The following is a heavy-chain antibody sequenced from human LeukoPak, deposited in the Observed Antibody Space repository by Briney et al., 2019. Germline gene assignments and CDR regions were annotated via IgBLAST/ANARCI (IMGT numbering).Heavy chain of an antibody. CDR2: IIPIFGTA. CDR3: ASYKRYCSSTSCYPKGAFDI. Sequence: SVKVSCKASGGTFNSYAISWVRQAPGQGLEWMGGIIPIFGTANYAQKFQGRVTITTDESTSTAYMELSSLRSEDTAVYYCASYKRYCSSTSCYPKGAFDIWGQGTMVTVSS. J-gene: IGHJ3*02. CDR1: GGTFNSYA. D-gene: IGHD2-2*01. V-gene: IGHV1-69*05.